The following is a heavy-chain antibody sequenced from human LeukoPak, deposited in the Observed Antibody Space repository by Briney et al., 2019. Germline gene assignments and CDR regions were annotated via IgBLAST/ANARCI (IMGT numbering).Heavy chain of an antibody. D-gene: IGHD3-9*01. CDR1: GFTFSSYS. CDR3: AKDLVLRYFDWSPGWFDP. Sequence: PGGSLRLSCAASGFTFSSYSMHWVRQAPGKGLEWVAFIRYDGSNKYYADSVKGRFTISRDNSKNTLYLQMNSLRAEDTAVYYCAKDLVLRYFDWSPGWFDPWGQGTLVTVSS. J-gene: IGHJ5*02. V-gene: IGHV3-30*02. CDR2: IRYDGSNK.